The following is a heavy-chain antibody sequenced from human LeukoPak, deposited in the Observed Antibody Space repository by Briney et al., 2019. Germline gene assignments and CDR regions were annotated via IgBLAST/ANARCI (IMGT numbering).Heavy chain of an antibody. CDR1: GYTFTGYY. D-gene: IGHD4-17*01. CDR3: ARELATVTTLVFDY. Sequence: ASVKVSCKASGYTFTGYYMHWVRQAPGQGLEWMGWINPNSGGTNYAQKFQGRVTMTRDTSISTVYMELSRLRSDDTAVYYCARELATVTTLVFDYWGQGTLVTVSS. CDR2: INPNSGGT. J-gene: IGHJ4*02. V-gene: IGHV1-2*02.